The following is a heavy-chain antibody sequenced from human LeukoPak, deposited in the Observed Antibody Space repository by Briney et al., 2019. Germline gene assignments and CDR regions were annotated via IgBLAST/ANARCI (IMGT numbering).Heavy chain of an antibody. CDR1: AFTFSSYW. Sequence: GGSLRLSCEASAFTFSSYWMSWVRQAPGKGLEWVANIKEDGSEINYVDSAKGRFTISRDNAKNSLFLQMNSLRVEDTAVYYCARDRGYSSFDYWGQGTLVTVSS. CDR3: ARDRGYSSFDY. CDR2: IKEDGSEI. J-gene: IGHJ4*02. D-gene: IGHD4-23*01. V-gene: IGHV3-7*01.